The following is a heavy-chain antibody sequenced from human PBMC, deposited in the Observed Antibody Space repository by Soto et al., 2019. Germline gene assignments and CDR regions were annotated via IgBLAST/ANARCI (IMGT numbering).Heavy chain of an antibody. J-gene: IGHJ4*02. Sequence: GGSLRLSCAASGFTFSSYAMSWVRQAPGKGLEWVSAISGSGGSTYYADSVKGRFTISRDNSKNTLYLQMNSLRAEDTAVYYCAKDRFKYCSSTSCYFFDYWGQGTLVTVSS. D-gene: IGHD2-2*01. CDR2: ISGSGGST. V-gene: IGHV3-23*01. CDR3: AKDRFKYCSSTSCYFFDY. CDR1: GFTFSSYA.